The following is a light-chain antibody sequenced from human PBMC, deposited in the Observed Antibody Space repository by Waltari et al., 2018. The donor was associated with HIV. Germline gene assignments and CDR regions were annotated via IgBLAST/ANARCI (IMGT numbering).Light chain of an antibody. V-gene: IGKV1-8*01. CDR2: TVS. Sequence: AIRMTQSPSSLAASTGDRVIISCRANQDIENYLAWYQQKPGKAPKLLIYTVSTLQSGVPSRFSGSGYGTDFTLTISGVQSEDSAIYFCQQYYRYPLSFGGGTRVEIK. J-gene: IGKJ4*01. CDR3: QQYYRYPLS. CDR1: QDIENY.